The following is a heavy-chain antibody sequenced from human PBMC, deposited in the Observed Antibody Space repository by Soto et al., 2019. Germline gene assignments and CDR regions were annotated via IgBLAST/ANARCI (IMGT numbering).Heavy chain of an antibody. CDR3: AKDYFSRWMVRPTSGMDV. Sequence: PGGSLRLSCAASGFTFSSYGMHWVRQAPGKGLEWVAAISYDGSNKYYADSVKGRFTISRDNSKNTLYLQMNSLRAEDTAVYYCAKDYFSRWMVRPTSGMDVWGQGTTVTVSS. CDR1: GFTFSSYG. CDR2: ISYDGSNK. J-gene: IGHJ6*02. V-gene: IGHV3-30*18. D-gene: IGHD3-10*01.